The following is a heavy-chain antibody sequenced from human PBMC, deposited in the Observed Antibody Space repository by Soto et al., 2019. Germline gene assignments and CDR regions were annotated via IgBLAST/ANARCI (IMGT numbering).Heavy chain of an antibody. CDR2: IYYSGST. J-gene: IGHJ6*02. Sequence: ASETLSLTWTVSGGSISSYYWSWIRQPPGKGLEWIGYIYYSGSTNYNPSLKSRVTISVDTSKNQFSLKLSSVTAADTAVYYCARLEYCSSTSCYGENYYYYYGMDVWGQGTTVTV. D-gene: IGHD2-2*01. V-gene: IGHV4-59*08. CDR3: ARLEYCSSTSCYGENYYYYYGMDV. CDR1: GGSISSYY.